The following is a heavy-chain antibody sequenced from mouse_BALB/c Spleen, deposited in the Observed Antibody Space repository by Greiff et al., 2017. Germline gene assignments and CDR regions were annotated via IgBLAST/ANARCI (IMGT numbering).Heavy chain of an antibody. CDR3: ARCHYDPYAMDY. V-gene: IGHV1-87*01. Sequence: QVQLQQSGAELARPGASVKLSCKASGYTFTSYWMQWVKQRPGQGLEWIGAIYPGDGDTRYTQKFKGKATLTADKSSSTAYMQLSSLASEDSAVYYCARCHYDPYAMDYWGQGTSVTVSS. CDR2: IYPGDGDT. CDR1: GYTFTSYW. J-gene: IGHJ4*01. D-gene: IGHD2-4*01.